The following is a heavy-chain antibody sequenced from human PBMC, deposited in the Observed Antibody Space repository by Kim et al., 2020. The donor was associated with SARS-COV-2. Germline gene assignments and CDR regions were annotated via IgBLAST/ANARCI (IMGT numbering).Heavy chain of an antibody. D-gene: IGHD6-13*01. Sequence: GGSLRLSCAASGFTFDDYAMHWVRQAPGKGLEWVSGISWNSGSIGYADSVKGRFTISRDNAKNSLYLQMNSLRAEDTALYYCAKDQYPLYSSSWSHWGQGTLVTVSS. J-gene: IGHJ4*02. CDR2: ISWNSGSI. CDR1: GFTFDDYA. V-gene: IGHV3-9*01. CDR3: AKDQYPLYSSSWSH.